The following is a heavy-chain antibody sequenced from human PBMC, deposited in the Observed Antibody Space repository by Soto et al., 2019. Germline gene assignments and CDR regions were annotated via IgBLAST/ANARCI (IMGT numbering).Heavy chain of an antibody. CDR1: GYSFTSYW. Sequence: PGESLKISCKGSGYSFTSYWIGWVRQMPGKGLEWMGIIYPGDSDTRYSPSFQGQVTISADKSISTAYLQWSSLKASDTAMHYCASSYYDFWSGYYGFDYWGQGTLVTVSS. CDR2: IYPGDSDT. V-gene: IGHV5-51*01. CDR3: ASSYYDFWSGYYGFDY. J-gene: IGHJ4*02. D-gene: IGHD3-3*01.